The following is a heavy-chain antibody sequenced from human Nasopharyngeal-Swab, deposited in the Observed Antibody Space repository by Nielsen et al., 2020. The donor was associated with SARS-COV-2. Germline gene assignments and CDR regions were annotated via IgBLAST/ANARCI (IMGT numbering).Heavy chain of an antibody. CDR1: GDSVSSSSAA. J-gene: IGHJ6*03. D-gene: IGHD4-17*01. CDR3: ARARGAYGDYYYYYYTDV. CDR2: TYYRSKWYN. Sequence: PTLSLHGAISGDSVSSSSAAWNWSRQSPARVLEWQGRTYYRSKWYNEYAGTVKSRITINPDTTKNQFSLHLISVTPEDTAVYYCARARGAYGDYYYYYYTDVWGKGTTVTVSS. V-gene: IGHV6-1*01.